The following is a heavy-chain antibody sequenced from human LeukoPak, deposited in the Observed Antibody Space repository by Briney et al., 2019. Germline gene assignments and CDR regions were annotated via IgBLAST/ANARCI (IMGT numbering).Heavy chain of an antibody. CDR3: ARPNLLTDAFDI. D-gene: IGHD3-9*01. Sequence: ASVKFSCKAFGYTFTSNYMHWVRQAPGQGPEWMGVISPSGGSTTYAQKFQGRVTMTRDTSISTAYMELSRLRSDDTAVYYCARPNLLTDAFDIWGQGTMVTVSS. J-gene: IGHJ3*02. CDR2: ISPSGGST. V-gene: IGHV1-46*01. CDR1: GYTFTSNY.